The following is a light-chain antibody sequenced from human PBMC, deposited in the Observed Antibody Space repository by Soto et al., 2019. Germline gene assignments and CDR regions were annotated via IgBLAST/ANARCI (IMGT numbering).Light chain of an antibody. CDR1: SSDVGAYDY. Sequence: QSALTQPASVSGSPGQSIAISCTGTSSDVGAYDYVSWYQQHPGEAPKVKIYDVSHRPSGVSDRFSGSKSGNTASLTISGLQAEDEADYYCSSYAKSGSVVFGRGTKLTVL. V-gene: IGLV2-14*01. CDR3: SSYAKSGSVV. CDR2: DVS. J-gene: IGLJ2*01.